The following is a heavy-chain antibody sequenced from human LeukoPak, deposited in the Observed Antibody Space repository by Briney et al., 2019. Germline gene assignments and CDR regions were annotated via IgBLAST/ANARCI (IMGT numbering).Heavy chain of an antibody. CDR1: GFTFRNYW. CDR2: IKQDGSEK. V-gene: IGHV3-7*01. Sequence: GSLRLSCAVSGFTFRNYWMTWVRQAPGKGLEWVANIKQDGSEKYYEDSVRGRFTISRDNSQNSLYLQMDTLRVEDTAVYYCASEGQLVRQYIYWGQGTRVIVSS. J-gene: IGHJ4*02. CDR3: ASEGQLVRQYIY. D-gene: IGHD6-6*01.